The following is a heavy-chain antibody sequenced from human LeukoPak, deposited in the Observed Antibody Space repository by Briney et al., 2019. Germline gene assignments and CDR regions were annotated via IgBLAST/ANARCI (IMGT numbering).Heavy chain of an antibody. V-gene: IGHV1-69*04. CDR3: ARVSITGTTVWFDP. J-gene: IGHJ5*02. D-gene: IGHD1-20*01. Sequence: SVKVSCKASGGTFTSYAISWVRQAPGQGLEWMGRIIPILGIANYAQKFQGRVTITADKSTSTAYMELSSLRSEDTAVYYCARVSITGTTVWFDPWGQGTLVTVSS. CDR2: IIPILGIA. CDR1: GGTFTSYA.